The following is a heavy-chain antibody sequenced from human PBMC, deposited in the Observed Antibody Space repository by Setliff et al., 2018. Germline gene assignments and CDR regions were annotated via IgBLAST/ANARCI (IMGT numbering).Heavy chain of an antibody. Sequence: ASVKVSCKVSGYTLTELSMHWVRQAPGKGLEWMGGFDPEDGETIYAQKFQGRVTMAEDTSTDTAYMELSSLRSEDTAVYYCATVDIVATITGGYYFDYWGQGTLVTVSS. J-gene: IGHJ4*02. CDR3: ATVDIVATITGGYYFDY. D-gene: IGHD5-12*01. CDR1: GYTLTELS. V-gene: IGHV1-24*01. CDR2: FDPEDGET.